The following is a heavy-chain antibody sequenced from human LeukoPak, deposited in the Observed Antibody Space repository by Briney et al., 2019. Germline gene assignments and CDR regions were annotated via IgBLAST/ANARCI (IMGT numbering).Heavy chain of an antibody. J-gene: IGHJ4*02. D-gene: IGHD3-9*01. CDR2: ISGSGGST. V-gene: IGHV3-23*01. Sequence: GGSLRLSCAASGFTFSSYAMSWVRQAPGKGLEWVSAISGSGGSTYYADSVKGRFTISRDNSKNTLYLQMNSLRAEDTAVYYCAKVTNYDILTGYYTLWGQGTLVTVSS. CDR1: GFTFSSYA. CDR3: AKVTNYDILTGYYTL.